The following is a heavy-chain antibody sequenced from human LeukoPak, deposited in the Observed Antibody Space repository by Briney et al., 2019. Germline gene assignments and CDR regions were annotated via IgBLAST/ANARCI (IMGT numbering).Heavy chain of an antibody. Sequence: GVSVRLSCAASGFTFSNFAVNWVRQAPGKGLEWVSVIGGSDGTIYYADSVKRRFTICRDNSKNTLYLQMTSLRAEDAAIYYCAKGMGLAHYYAYGKDVWGKGTTVTV. D-gene: IGHD3-22*01. J-gene: IGHJ6*03. V-gene: IGHV3-23*01. CDR3: AKGMGLAHYYAYGKDV. CDR2: IGGSDGTI. CDR1: GFTFSNFA.